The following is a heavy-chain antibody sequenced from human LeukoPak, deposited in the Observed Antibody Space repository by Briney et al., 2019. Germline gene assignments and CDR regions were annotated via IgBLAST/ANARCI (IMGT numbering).Heavy chain of an antibody. CDR3: ARDLGIAVAGGFDP. CDR1: GGSISSYY. Sequence: SETLSLTCTVSGGSISSYYWSWIRQPPGKGLEWIGYIYYSGSTNYNPSLKSRVTISVDTSKNQFSLKLSSVTAADTAVYYCARDLGIAVAGGFDPWGQGTLVTVSS. V-gene: IGHV4-59*01. J-gene: IGHJ5*02. D-gene: IGHD6-19*01. CDR2: IYYSGST.